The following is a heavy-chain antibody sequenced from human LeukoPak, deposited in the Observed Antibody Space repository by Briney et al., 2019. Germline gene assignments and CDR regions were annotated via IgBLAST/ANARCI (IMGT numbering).Heavy chain of an antibody. V-gene: IGHV3-33*01. D-gene: IGHD3-22*01. CDR3: ARDLPGYYDSSGYYGGLDY. Sequence: GRSLRLSCAASGFTFSSYGMHWVRQAPGKGLEWVAVIWYDGSNKYYADSVKGRFTISRDNSKNTLYLQVNSLRAEDTAVYYCARDLPGYYDSSGYYGGLDYWGQGTLVTVSS. J-gene: IGHJ4*02. CDR2: IWYDGSNK. CDR1: GFTFSSYG.